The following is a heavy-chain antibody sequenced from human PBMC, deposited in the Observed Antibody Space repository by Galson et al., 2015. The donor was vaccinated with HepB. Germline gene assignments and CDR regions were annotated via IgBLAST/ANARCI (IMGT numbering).Heavy chain of an antibody. J-gene: IGHJ4*02. Sequence: SETLSLTCTVSGGSISSYYWSWVRQPPGKGLEWIGYIYYSGSTNYNPSLKSRVTISVDTSKNQFSLKLSSVTAADTAVYYCARGQAVAATPFSPFDYWGQGTLVTVSS. CDR3: ARGQAVAATPFSPFDY. D-gene: IGHD2-15*01. CDR1: GGSISSYY. V-gene: IGHV4-59*01. CDR2: IYYSGST.